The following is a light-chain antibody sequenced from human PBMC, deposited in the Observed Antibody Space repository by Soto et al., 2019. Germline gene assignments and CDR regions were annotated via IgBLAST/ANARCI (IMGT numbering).Light chain of an antibody. V-gene: IGLV2-14*03. CDR2: DVS. CDR1: SSDVGGYNY. J-gene: IGLJ2*01. CDR3: SSYTSSRTVV. Sequence: QSALTQPASVSGSPGQSITISCTGTSSDVGGYNYVSWYQHHPGKAPKLMIYDVSNRPSGVSNRFSGSKSGNTASLTISGLLAGDEADYYCSSYTSSRTVVFGGGTKLTVL.